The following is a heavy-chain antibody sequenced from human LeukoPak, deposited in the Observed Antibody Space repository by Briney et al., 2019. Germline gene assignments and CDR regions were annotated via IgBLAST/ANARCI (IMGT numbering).Heavy chain of an antibody. CDR3: ARGGGWRAFDI. J-gene: IGHJ3*02. Sequence: SETLSLTCTVSGGSISSHYWSWIRQPPGKGLEWIGEINHSGSTNYNPSLKRRVTISVDTSKNQFSLKLSSVTAADTAVYYCARGGGWRAFDIWGQGTMVTVSS. CDR2: INHSGST. CDR1: GGSISSHY. V-gene: IGHV4-34*01. D-gene: IGHD2-15*01.